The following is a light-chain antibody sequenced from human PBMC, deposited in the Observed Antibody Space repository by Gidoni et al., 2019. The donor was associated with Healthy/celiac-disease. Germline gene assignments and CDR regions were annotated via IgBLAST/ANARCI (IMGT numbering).Light chain of an antibody. V-gene: IGKV1-9*01. J-gene: IGKJ1*01. CDR2: DAS. CDR3: QQYNSYPWT. CDR1: QCISSY. Sequence: DIQSIHSPPFLSASVGDSVTITCRASQCISSYLAWYQQKPGKAPKLLIYDASTWQSGVPSRFSGSGSGTEFTLTISSLQPEDFATYYCQQYNSYPWTFGQGTKVEIK.